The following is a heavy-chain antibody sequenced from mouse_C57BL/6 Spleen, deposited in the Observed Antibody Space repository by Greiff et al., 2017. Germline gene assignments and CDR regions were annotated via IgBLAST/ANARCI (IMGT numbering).Heavy chain of an antibody. J-gene: IGHJ4*01. D-gene: IGHD2-3*01. CDR2: IWTGGGT. CDR3: ARNNDGYSYAMDY. CDR1: GFSLTSYA. V-gene: IGHV2-9-1*01. Sequence: QVQLQQSGPGLVAPSQSLSITCTVSGFSLTSYAISWVRQPPGKGLEWLGVIWTGGGTNYNSALKSSLSISKDNSKSQVFLKMNSLQTDDTARYYCARNNDGYSYAMDYWGQGTSVTVSS.